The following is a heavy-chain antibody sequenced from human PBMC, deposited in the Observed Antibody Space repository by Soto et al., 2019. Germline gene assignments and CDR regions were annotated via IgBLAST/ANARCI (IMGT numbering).Heavy chain of an antibody. V-gene: IGHV3-49*03. CDR3: TRVGVYGDYDNDYYFDY. CDR2: IRSKAYGGTT. J-gene: IGHJ4*02. CDR1: GFTFGDYA. D-gene: IGHD4-17*01. Sequence: EVQLVESGGGLVQPGRSLRLSCTASGFTFGDYAMSWFRQAPGKGLEWVGFIRSKAYGGTTEYAASVKGRFTISRDDSKSIAYLQMNSLKTEDTAVYYCTRVGVYGDYDNDYYFDYWGQGTLVTVSS.